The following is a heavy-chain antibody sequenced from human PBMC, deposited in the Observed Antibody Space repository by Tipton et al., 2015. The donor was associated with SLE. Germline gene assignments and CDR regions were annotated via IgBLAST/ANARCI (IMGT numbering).Heavy chain of an antibody. V-gene: IGHV4-34*01. CDR1: GGSLSGYY. CDR2: INHSGST. Sequence: TLSLTRAVNGGSLSGYYWVWIRQPPEKGLEWIGEINHSGSTNYNPSLKSRVTISVDTSKNQFSLKLTSVTAADTAFYYCAREPDPWGQGALVTVSS. CDR3: AREPDP. J-gene: IGHJ5*02.